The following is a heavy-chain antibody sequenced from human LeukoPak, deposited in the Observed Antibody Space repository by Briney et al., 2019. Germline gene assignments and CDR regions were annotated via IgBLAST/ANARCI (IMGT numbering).Heavy chain of an antibody. CDR1: GGSISGYY. CDR2: IHHTGNT. D-gene: IGHD5-12*01. V-gene: IGHV4-59*01. J-gene: IGHJ4*02. CDR3: ARAHAGYDSIDY. Sequence: SETLSLTCIASGGSISGYYWSWIRQPPGKGLEWIGYIHHTGNTNYNPSLKGRVTMSVDTSKNQFSLRLISVTAADTAVYYCARAHAGYDSIDYWGQGTLLTVSS.